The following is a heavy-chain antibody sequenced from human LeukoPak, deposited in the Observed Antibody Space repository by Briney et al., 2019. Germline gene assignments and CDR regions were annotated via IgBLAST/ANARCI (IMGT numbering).Heavy chain of an antibody. CDR2: ISSSGSTI. Sequence: GGSLRLSCAASGFTFSSNEMNWVRQAPGKGLEWVSYISSSGSTIYYADSVKGRFTISRDNAKNSLYLQMNSLRAEDTAVYYCAELGITMIGGVWGKGTTVTISS. V-gene: IGHV3-48*03. CDR3: AELGITMIGGV. D-gene: IGHD3-10*02. CDR1: GFTFSSNE. J-gene: IGHJ6*04.